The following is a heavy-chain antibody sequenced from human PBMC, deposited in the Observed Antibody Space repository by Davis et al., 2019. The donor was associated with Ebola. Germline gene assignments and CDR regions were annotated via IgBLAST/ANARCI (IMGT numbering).Heavy chain of an antibody. V-gene: IGHV5-51*01. D-gene: IGHD4-23*01. CDR1: GYSFTTYW. CDR2: IYPDDSDT. Sequence: GESLKISCKGSGYSFTTYWIAWVRQVPGKGLEWMGIIYPDDSDTRYSPSFQGQVTISADKSINTAYLQWSSLKASDTAMYYCARPYGGNAYFDYWGQGTLVTVSS. CDR3: ARPYGGNAYFDY. J-gene: IGHJ4*01.